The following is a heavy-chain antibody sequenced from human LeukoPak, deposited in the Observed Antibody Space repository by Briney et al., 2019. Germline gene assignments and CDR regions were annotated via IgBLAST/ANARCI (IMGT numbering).Heavy chain of an antibody. V-gene: IGHV4-59*01. CDR1: GGSISSYY. D-gene: IGHD3-22*01. Sequence: PSETLSLTCTVSGGSISSYYWSWIRQPPGKGLEWIGYIYYSGSTNYSPSLKSRVTMSGDTSKNQFSLRLSSVTAADTAVYYCGRDSTYYHETSGYYAPSWYFDLWGRGTLVTVSS. J-gene: IGHJ2*01. CDR2: IYYSGST. CDR3: GRDSTYYHETSGYYAPSWYFDL.